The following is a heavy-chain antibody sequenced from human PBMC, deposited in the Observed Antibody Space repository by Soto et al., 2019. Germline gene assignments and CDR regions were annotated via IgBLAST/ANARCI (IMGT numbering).Heavy chain of an antibody. J-gene: IGHJ4*02. V-gene: IGHV1-69*08. D-gene: IGHD3-10*01. Sequence: QVQLVQSGAEVKKPGSSVKVSCKASGGTFSSYTISWVRQAPGQGLEWMGRIIPILGIANYAQKFQGRVTVTADKTTSTAIMELSSLSSEDTGVYYCARDDFSMVRGATFGFLGQGALVTVSS. CDR1: GGTFSSYT. CDR2: IIPILGIA. CDR3: ARDDFSMVRGATFGF.